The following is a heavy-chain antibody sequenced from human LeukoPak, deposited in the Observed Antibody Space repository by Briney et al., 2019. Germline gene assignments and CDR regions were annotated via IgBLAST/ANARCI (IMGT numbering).Heavy chain of an antibody. D-gene: IGHD2-2*01. V-gene: IGHV3-7*01. CDR2: IKQEGSEK. J-gene: IGHJ4*02. Sequence: GGSLRLSCAASGFIFRSYWMSWVRQAPGKGLEWVANIKQEGSEKYYVDSVKGRFTISRDNAKSSLYLQMNSLRAEDTAIYYCASTSRYCSSTTCYTFDYWGQGALVTVSS. CDR3: ASTSRYCSSTTCYTFDY. CDR1: GFIFRSYW.